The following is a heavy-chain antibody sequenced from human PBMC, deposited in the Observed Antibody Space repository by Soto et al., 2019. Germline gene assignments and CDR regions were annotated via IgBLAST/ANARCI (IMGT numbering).Heavy chain of an antibody. CDR2: IKSDGSST. J-gene: IGHJ5*02. V-gene: IGHV3-74*01. CDR1: GVTFSTYW. CDR3: ARSDWFDP. Sequence: GRAVRVSCADSGVTFSTYWMHWVRQAPGKGLVWVSRIKSDGSSTSYADSVKGRFTISRDNAKNTLYLQMNSLRVEDTAVYYCARSDWFDPWGQGTLVTVSS.